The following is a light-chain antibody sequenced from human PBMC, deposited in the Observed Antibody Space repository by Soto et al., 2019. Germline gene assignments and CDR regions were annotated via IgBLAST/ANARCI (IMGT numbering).Light chain of an antibody. CDR2: GAS. V-gene: IGKV3-15*01. CDR3: QQHNGWSLT. Sequence: EIVMTQSPATLSVSPGERATLSCRGSQSVGSNLAWYQQKPGQAPRLLIYGASTRATGVPARFSGSGSGTEFTFTISSLQSEDFAVYYCQQHNGWSLTFGGGTKVEI. CDR1: QSVGSN. J-gene: IGKJ4*01.